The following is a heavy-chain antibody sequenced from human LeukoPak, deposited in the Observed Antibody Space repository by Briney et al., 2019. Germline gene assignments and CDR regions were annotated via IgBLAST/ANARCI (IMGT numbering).Heavy chain of an antibody. Sequence: SETLSLTCAVYGGSFSGYYWSWIRQPPGKGLEWIGEINHSGSTNYNPSLKSRVTISVDTSKNQFSLKLSSVTAADTAVYYCASAPYYDSALDYWGQGTLVTVSS. CDR3: ASAPYYDSALDY. V-gene: IGHV4-34*01. CDR2: INHSGST. CDR1: GGSFSGYY. J-gene: IGHJ4*02. D-gene: IGHD3-22*01.